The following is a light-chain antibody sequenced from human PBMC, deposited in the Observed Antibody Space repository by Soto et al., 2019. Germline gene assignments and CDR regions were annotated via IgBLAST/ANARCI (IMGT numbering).Light chain of an antibody. V-gene: IGKV3-15*01. CDR3: QQYHNWPPSLT. CDR1: QSVSSN. Sequence: EIVMTQSPATLSVSPGERATLSCRASQSVSSNLAWYQQKPGQAPRLLIYGASTRATGIPARFSGSGSGTEFTLTISSLHSEDFAFYYCQQYHNWPPSLTFGGGTKVDIK. J-gene: IGKJ4*01. CDR2: GAS.